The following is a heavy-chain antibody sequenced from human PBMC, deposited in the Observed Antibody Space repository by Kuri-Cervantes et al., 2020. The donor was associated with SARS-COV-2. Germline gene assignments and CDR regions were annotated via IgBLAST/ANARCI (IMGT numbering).Heavy chain of an antibody. D-gene: IGHD2-21*01. J-gene: IGHJ4*02. CDR2: ISHDGKNK. V-gene: IGHV3-30*18. CDR3: AKDRVGVQDF. Sequence: GGSLRLSCAASGFNFGRTDMHWVRQAPGKGLEWVAVISHDGKNKKCIASGKGRFTISRDNSQNTLHLHMKSLRSEDTAMYYCAKDRVGVQDFWGQGTLVTVSS. CDR1: GFNFGRTD.